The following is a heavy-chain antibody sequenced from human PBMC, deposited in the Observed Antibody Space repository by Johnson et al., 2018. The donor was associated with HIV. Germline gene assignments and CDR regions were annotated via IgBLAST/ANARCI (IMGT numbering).Heavy chain of an antibody. Sequence: VQLVESGGGLIQPGGSLRLSCAASGFTVSSNYMSWVRQAPGKGLEWVSGINWNGGSTGYADSVKGRFTISRDNSKNTLYLQMNSLRAEDTAVYYCAKDWAYYYDSRPSGAFDIWGQGTMVTVSS. CDR1: GFTVSSNY. CDR2: INWNGGST. V-gene: IGHV3-66*03. J-gene: IGHJ3*02. CDR3: AKDWAYYYDSRPSGAFDI. D-gene: IGHD3-22*01.